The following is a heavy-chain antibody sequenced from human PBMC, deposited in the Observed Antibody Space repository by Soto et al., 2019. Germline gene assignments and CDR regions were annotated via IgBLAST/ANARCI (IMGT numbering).Heavy chain of an antibody. J-gene: IGHJ6*02. Sequence: ASVKVSCKASGYTFTSYDMHWVRQAPGQRLEWMGWINAGNGNTKKSQKFQGRVTITSDTSASTAYMELSSLRSEDTAVYYCAAGLLWGYYYYYGMDVWGQGTTVTVSS. CDR3: AAGLLWGYYYYYGMDV. CDR1: GYTFTSYD. CDR2: INAGNGNT. V-gene: IGHV1-3*01. D-gene: IGHD3-16*01.